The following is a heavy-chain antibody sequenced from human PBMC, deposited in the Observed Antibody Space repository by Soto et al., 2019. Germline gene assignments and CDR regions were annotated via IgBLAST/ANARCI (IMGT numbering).Heavy chain of an antibody. CDR3: ERDLGVATRYDDFDI. CDR1: GFTFSSYG. CDR2: IWYDGSNK. D-gene: IGHD5-12*01. J-gene: IGHJ3*02. V-gene: IGHV3-33*01. Sequence: PGGSLRLSFAASGFTFSSYGMHWGRQAPGKGLEWVAVIWYDGSNKYYEDSVKGRFTIYRENYKNTLYLQMNSLRAEDTAVYYCERDLGVATRYDDFDIWGQGTMVAVSS.